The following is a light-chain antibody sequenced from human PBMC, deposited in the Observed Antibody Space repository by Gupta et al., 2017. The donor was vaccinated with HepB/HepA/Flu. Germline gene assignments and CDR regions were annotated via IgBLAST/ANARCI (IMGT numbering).Light chain of an antibody. CDR1: QSIGNY. V-gene: IGKV1-39*01. CDR2: TAC. J-gene: IGKJ4*01. CDR3: QQTYSTPLT. Sequence: DIQMTQSPSSLSASVLDRVTISCRASQSIGNYLHGYQQQPGRAPRPLICTACSLQSGVPSRFSGSGSWTDVTLTISRLQPEEFATYYCQQTYSTPLTFGGGTKVEIK.